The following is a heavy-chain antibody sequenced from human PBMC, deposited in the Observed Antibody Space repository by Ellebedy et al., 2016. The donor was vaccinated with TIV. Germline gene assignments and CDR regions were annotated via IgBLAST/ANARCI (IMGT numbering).Heavy chain of an antibody. Sequence: GESLKISCAASGFTVSTSYMSWVRQAPGEGLEWVSALYAGGYTYYGDSVRGRFTISRDNSKNTLYLQMNSMRAEDPAVYHCVRDTVGPSTFAFDIWGQGTMVTVSS. CDR3: VRDTVGPSTFAFDI. CDR1: GFTVSTSY. V-gene: IGHV3-66*01. J-gene: IGHJ3*02. CDR2: LYAGGYT. D-gene: IGHD1-26*01.